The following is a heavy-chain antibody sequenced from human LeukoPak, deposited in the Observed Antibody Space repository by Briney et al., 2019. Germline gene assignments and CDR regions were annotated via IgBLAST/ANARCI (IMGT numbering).Heavy chain of an antibody. CDR1: VYTFPSYG. CDR2: ISAFNGNT. J-gene: IGHJ6*02. CDR3: AREAQYTSRRGYYYGMDV. V-gene: IGHV1-18*01. Sequence: ASVKVSCKHSVYTFPSYGISWARHAPGQGLEWMEWISAFNGNTDYAQKLQGRDTMTTDTSTNAAYMELRSLRSDDTAVYYCAREAQYTSRRGYYYGMDVWGQGTTVTVSS. D-gene: IGHD6-19*01.